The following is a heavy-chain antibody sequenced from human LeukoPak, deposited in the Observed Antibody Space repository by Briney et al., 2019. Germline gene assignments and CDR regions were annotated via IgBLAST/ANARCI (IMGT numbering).Heavy chain of an antibody. CDR1: GFTFSSYG. V-gene: IGHV3-30*02. CDR3: AKWVRIAAAGTFDY. J-gene: IGHJ4*02. D-gene: IGHD6-13*01. Sequence: PGGSLRLSCAASGFTFSSYGMHWVRQAPGKGLEWVAFIRYDGSNKYYADSVKGRFTISRDNSKNTLYLQMNSLRAEDTAVYYCAKWVRIAAAGTFDYWGQGTLVTVSS. CDR2: IRYDGSNK.